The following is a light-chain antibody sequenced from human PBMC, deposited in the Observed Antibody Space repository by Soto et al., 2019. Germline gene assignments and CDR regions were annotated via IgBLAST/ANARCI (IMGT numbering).Light chain of an antibody. CDR1: NSDVGSHNF. J-gene: IGLJ3*02. CDR2: EAS. V-gene: IGLV2-23*01. Sequence: QSALTQPASVSGSPGQSITISCTGTNSDVGSHNFVSWYQQYPGKAPKLLIYEASKRPSGLSNRFYGSKSGNTASLTISGIQAEDEADYYCCSLTNGATWVFGGGTKLTVL. CDR3: CSLTNGATWV.